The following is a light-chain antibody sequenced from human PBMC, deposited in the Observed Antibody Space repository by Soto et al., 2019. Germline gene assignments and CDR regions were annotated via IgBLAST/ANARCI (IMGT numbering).Light chain of an antibody. CDR1: QGVSRK. V-gene: IGKV3-15*01. J-gene: IGKJ4*01. CDR3: QQYHTWTIT. Sequence: DIVMTQSPATLSVAPGERVTFSCRASQGVSRKLAWYQHKPGQAPRLLISGASTGETGIPARFSGSGAGTEFTRAISSLQSEDCAIDYCQQYHTWTITFGGGTKVDIK. CDR2: GAS.